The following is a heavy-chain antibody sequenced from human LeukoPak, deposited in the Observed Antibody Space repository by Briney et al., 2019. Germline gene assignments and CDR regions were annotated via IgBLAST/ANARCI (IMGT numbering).Heavy chain of an antibody. CDR1: GFTFSSYS. CDR3: ARDHQLLWFGESLRGAFDI. J-gene: IGHJ3*02. V-gene: IGHV3-48*04. CDR2: ISSSSSTI. D-gene: IGHD3-10*01. Sequence: PGGSLRLSCAASGFTFSSYSMNWVRQAPGKGLEWVSHISSSSSTIYYADSVKGRFTISRDNAKNSLYLQMNSLRAEDTAVYYCARDHQLLWFGESLRGAFDIWGQGTMVTVSS.